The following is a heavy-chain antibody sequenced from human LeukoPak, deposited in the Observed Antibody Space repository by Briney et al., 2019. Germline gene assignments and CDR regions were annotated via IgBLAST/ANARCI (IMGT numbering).Heavy chain of an antibody. D-gene: IGHD2-8*01. CDR3: AKGGRGNGEVY. Sequence: GGSLRLSCAVSGFTFSSYWMNWVRQAPGKGLEWVANIKQDGSEKNYVDSVKGRFTISRDNAKSSLFLQMNDLRAEDAAVYYCAKGGRGNGEVYWGQGTLVTVSS. CDR1: GFTFSSYW. V-gene: IGHV3-7*01. J-gene: IGHJ4*02. CDR2: IKQDGSEK.